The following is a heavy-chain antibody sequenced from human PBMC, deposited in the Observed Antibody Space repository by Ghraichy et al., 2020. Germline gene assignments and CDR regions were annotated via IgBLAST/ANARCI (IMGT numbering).Heavy chain of an antibody. CDR1: GFTFSGYA. V-gene: IGHV3-30*04. CDR2: ISVAGSND. Sequence: GGSLRLSCAASGFTFSGYAMHWVRQAPGKGLEWVADISVAGSNDYYVDSVKGRFTISRDNSKNTLYLQMNSLRPEDTAVYYCARATREWLGRYYGVDVWGQGTTVSVS. J-gene: IGHJ6*02. CDR3: ARATREWLGRYYGVDV. D-gene: IGHD3-10*01.